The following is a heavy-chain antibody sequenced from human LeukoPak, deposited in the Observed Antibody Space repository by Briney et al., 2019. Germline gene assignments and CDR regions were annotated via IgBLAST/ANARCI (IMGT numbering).Heavy chain of an antibody. CDR3: ARVPYPQYYYDSSGYVFDY. CDR2: IYPGDSDT. V-gene: IGHV5-51*01. D-gene: IGHD3-22*01. J-gene: IGHJ4*02. Sequence: PGVSLKISCKGSGYSFTSYWIGWVRQMPGKGLEWMGIIYPGDSDTRYSPSFQGQVTISADKSISTAYLQWSSLKASDTAMYYCARVPYPQYYYDSSGYVFDYWGQGTLVTVSS. CDR1: GYSFTSYW.